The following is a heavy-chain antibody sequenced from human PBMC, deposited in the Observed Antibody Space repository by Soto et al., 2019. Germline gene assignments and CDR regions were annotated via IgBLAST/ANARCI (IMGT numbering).Heavy chain of an antibody. V-gene: IGHV3-23*01. J-gene: IGHJ6*03. D-gene: IGHD3-10*01. CDR3: AKGEGLLWFGEFWYYYMDV. CDR1: GFTFSSYA. CDR2: ISGSGGST. Sequence: GGSLRLSCAASGFTFSSYAMSWFRQAPGKGLEWVSAISGSGGSTYYADSVKGRFTISRDNSKNTLYLQMNSLRAEDAAVYYCAKGEGLLWFGEFWYYYMDVWGKGTTVTVSS.